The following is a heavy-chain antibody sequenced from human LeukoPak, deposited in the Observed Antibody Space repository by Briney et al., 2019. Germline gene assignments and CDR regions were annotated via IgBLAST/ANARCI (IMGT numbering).Heavy chain of an antibody. CDR2: ISGSGSGT. D-gene: IGHD3-10*01. V-gene: IGHV3-23*01. CDR1: GFTFSSYA. Sequence: PGGSLRLSCVASGFTFSSYAMSWVRQAPGKGLEWVSGISGSGSGTYYAGSVKGRSTISRDNSKNKLYLQMNSLRAEDTAVYYCAKDDGFGTMGFDYWGQGTLVTVSS. CDR3: AKDDGFGTMGFDY. J-gene: IGHJ4*02.